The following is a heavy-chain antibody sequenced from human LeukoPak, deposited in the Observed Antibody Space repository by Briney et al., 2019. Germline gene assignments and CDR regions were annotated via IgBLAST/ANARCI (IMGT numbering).Heavy chain of an antibody. J-gene: IGHJ6*02. V-gene: IGHV3-33*08. CDR1: GFTFSSYS. CDR3: ARGPSPPLDYYGMDV. CDR2: IWYDGSNK. Sequence: GGSLRLSCAASGFTFSSYSMNWVRQAPGKGQEWVAVIWYDGSNKYYADSVKGRFTISRDNSKNTLYLQMNSLRAEDTAVYYCARGPSPPLDYYGMDVWGQGTTVTVSS.